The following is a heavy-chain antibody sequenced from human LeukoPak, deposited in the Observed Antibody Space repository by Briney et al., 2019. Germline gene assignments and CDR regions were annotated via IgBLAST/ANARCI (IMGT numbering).Heavy chain of an antibody. CDR2: VYPGDSDT. D-gene: IGHD2-2*01. CDR3: ARGYCGRTSCYDPAGWFDP. V-gene: IGHV5-51*01. CDR1: GYSFTSYW. Sequence: GESLKISCKASGYSFTSYWIGWVRQMPGKGLEWMAIVYPGDSDTRYSPSFRGQVTISADKSINTAYLQWSSLKASDTAMYYCARGYCGRTSCYDPAGWFDPWGQGTLVTVSS. J-gene: IGHJ5*02.